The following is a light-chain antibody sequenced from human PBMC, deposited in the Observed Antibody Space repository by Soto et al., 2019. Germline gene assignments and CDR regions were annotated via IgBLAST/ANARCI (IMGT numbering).Light chain of an antibody. J-gene: IGKJ3*01. Sequence: DIQMTQSPSSLSASVGDRVTITCRASQSINNCLNWYQQKPGKAPNLLIYAASSLQSGVPSRFSGRGSRTHFTLTISSLQPEDFATYYCQQGFNTPNTFGPGTKVDIK. CDR1: QSINNC. CDR2: AAS. V-gene: IGKV1-39*01. CDR3: QQGFNTPNT.